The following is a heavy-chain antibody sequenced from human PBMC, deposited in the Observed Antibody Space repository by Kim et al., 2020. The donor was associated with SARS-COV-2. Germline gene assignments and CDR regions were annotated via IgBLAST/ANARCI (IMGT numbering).Heavy chain of an antibody. J-gene: IGHJ6*02. Sequence: GGSLRLSCAASGFTFSSYAMSWVRQATGKGLEWVSAISGSGGSTYYADSVKGRFTISRDNSKNTLYLQMNSLRAEDTAVYYCANLHYDFWSGYYSIDYYGMDVWGQGTTVTVSS. CDR1: GFTFSSYA. D-gene: IGHD3-3*01. CDR2: ISGSGGST. V-gene: IGHV3-23*01. CDR3: ANLHYDFWSGYYSIDYYGMDV.